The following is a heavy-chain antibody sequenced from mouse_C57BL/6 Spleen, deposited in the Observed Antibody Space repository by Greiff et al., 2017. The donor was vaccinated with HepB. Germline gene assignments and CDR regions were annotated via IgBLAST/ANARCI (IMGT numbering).Heavy chain of an antibody. CDR2: FYPGSGSI. CDR3: ARHEGVYYGSSSNAMDY. D-gene: IGHD1-1*01. Sequence: VQLQQSGAELVKPGASVKLSCKASGYTFTEYTIHWVKQRSGQGLEWIGWFYPGSGSIKYNEKFKDKATLTADKSSSTVYMELSRLTSEDSAVYFCARHEGVYYGSSSNAMDYWGQGTSVTVSS. V-gene: IGHV1-62-2*01. J-gene: IGHJ4*01. CDR1: GYTFTEYT.